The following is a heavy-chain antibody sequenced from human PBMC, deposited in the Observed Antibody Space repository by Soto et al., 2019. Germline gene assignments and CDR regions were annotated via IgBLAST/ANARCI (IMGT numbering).Heavy chain of an antibody. V-gene: IGHV1-2*02. CDR3: ARSIAARRTVDY. CDR2: VNPNSGGT. D-gene: IGHD6-6*01. Sequence: ASVKVSCKASGYTFTAYYMHWVRQAPGQGLEWMGWVNPNSGGTNYAQKFQGRVTMTRDTSITTAYMELSRLRSDDTAVYYCARSIAARRTVDYWGQGXLVTVSS. CDR1: GYTFTAYY. J-gene: IGHJ4*01.